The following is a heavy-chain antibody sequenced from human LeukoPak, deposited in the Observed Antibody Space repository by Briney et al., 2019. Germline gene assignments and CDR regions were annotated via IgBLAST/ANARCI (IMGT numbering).Heavy chain of an antibody. J-gene: IGHJ4*02. CDR3: AKVAVAGDYYFDY. D-gene: IGHD6-19*01. V-gene: IGHV3-23*01. Sequence: GGSLRLSCAASGFTFSSYAMTWVRQAPGKGLEWVSSISSSGGSTYYADSVRGRFTISRDNSKNTLYLQMNSLRAEDTAVYYCAKVAVAGDYYFDYWGQGTLVTVSS. CDR2: ISSSGGST. CDR1: GFTFSSYA.